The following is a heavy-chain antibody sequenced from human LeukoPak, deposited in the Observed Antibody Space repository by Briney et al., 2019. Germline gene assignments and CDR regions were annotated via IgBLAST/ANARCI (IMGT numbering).Heavy chain of an antibody. CDR3: ARGLHSLPRSTLDY. D-gene: IGHD2-2*01. J-gene: IGHJ4*02. CDR2: IITIFGTA. CDR1: GGTFSSYA. Sequence: GSSVKVSCKTSGGTFSSYAISWVRQAPGQGLEWMGGIITIFGTAKYAQKFQGRVTITADESTTTAYMELSSLRSEDTAVYYCARGLHSLPRSTLDYWGQGTLVTVSS. V-gene: IGHV1-69*01.